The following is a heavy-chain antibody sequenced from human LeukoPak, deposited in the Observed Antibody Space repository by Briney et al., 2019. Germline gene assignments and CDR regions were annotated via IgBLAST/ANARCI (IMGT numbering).Heavy chain of an antibody. Sequence: GASVKVSCKASGYTFTSYYMHWVRQAPGQGLEWMGIINPSGGSTSYAQKFQGRVTMTRDMSTSTVYMELSSLRSEDTAVYYCASSSSPHYYYMDVWGKGTTVTVSS. CDR1: GYTFTSYY. D-gene: IGHD6-6*01. CDR2: INPSGGST. V-gene: IGHV1-46*01. CDR3: ASSSSPHYYYMDV. J-gene: IGHJ6*03.